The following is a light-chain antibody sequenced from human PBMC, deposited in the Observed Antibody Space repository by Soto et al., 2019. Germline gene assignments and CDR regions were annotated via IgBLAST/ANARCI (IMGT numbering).Light chain of an antibody. CDR2: GAS. J-gene: IGKJ1*01. CDR1: QSVTRGY. Sequence: EIVLTQSPGTLSLSPGEGATLSCRAGQSVTRGYLAWYQQKPGQAPRLLIYGASIRATGIPDRFSGSGSGTDFTLTISRRETEDFAVEYCQQYGSSRTFGQGDKVEIK. V-gene: IGKV3-20*01. CDR3: QQYGSSRT.